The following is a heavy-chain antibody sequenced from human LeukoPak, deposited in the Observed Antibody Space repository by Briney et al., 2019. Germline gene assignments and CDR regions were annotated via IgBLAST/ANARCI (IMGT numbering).Heavy chain of an antibody. D-gene: IGHD2-2*01. CDR3: ARHRGGYCSSTSCYLNKQQLANYYYMDV. J-gene: IGHJ6*03. V-gene: IGHV4-39*01. CDR2: IYYSGST. CDR1: DGSISSSSYH. Sequence: SETLSLTCTVSDGSISSSSYHWGWIRQPPGQGLEWIGSIYYSGSTYYNPSLKSRVTISVDTSKNQFSLKLSSVTAADTAVYHCARHRGGYCSSTSCYLNKQQLANYYYMDVWGKGTTVTVSS.